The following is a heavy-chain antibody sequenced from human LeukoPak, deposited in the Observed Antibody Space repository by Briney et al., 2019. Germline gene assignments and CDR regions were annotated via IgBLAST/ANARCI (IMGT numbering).Heavy chain of an antibody. Sequence: GGSLRLSCAASGFKFDDYGMSWVRQAPRKGLEWVCDINWNGAWTGYADSVKGRFTISRDNAKNSLYLQMNSLRAEDTALYYCAGYYYDSSRGFDLWGQGTLVTVSA. V-gene: IGHV3-20*04. CDR3: AGYYYDSSRGFDL. J-gene: IGHJ5*02. CDR2: INWNGAWT. CDR1: GFKFDDYG. D-gene: IGHD3-22*01.